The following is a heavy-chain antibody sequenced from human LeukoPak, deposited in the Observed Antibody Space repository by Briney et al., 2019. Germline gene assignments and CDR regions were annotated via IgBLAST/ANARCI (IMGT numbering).Heavy chain of an antibody. Sequence: ETLSLTCAVYGGSFSGYYWSWIRQPPGKGLEWIGEINHSGSTNYNPSLKSRVTISVDTSKNQFSLKLSSVTAADTAVYYCARLGYCSGGSCYSTFDYWGQGTLVTVSS. V-gene: IGHV4-34*01. CDR1: GGSFSGYY. J-gene: IGHJ4*02. CDR2: INHSGST. CDR3: ARLGYCSGGSCYSTFDY. D-gene: IGHD2-15*01.